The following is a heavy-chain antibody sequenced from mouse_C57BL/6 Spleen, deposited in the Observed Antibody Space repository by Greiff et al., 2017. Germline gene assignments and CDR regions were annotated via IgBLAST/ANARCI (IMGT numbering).Heavy chain of an antibody. Sequence: VQLQQPDAELVKPGASVKISCKASGYTFTDYTIHWMKQRPEQGLEWIGYIYPRDGSTKYNEKFKGKATLAAYKSSSTAYMQRKSLTSEASAVYSCARGDWDHYFDYWGQGTTLTVSS. V-gene: IGHV1-78*01. CDR2: IYPRDGST. J-gene: IGHJ2*01. D-gene: IGHD4-1*01. CDR3: ARGDWDHYFDY. CDR1: GYTFTDYT.